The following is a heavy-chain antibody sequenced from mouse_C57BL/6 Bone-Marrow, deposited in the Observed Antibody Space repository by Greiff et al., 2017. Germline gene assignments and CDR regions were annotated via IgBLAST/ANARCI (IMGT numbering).Heavy chain of an antibody. V-gene: IGHV5-4*01. CDR1: GFTFSSYA. CDR2: ISDGGSYT. D-gene: IGHD1-1*01. Sequence: DVQLVESGGGLVKPGGSLKLSCAASGFTFSSYAMSWVRQTPEKRLEWVATISDGGSYTYYPDNVKGRFTISRDNAKNNLYLQMSHLKSEDTAMYYCARLSTVVATDYWGQGTTLTVSS. CDR3: ARLSTVVATDY. J-gene: IGHJ2*01.